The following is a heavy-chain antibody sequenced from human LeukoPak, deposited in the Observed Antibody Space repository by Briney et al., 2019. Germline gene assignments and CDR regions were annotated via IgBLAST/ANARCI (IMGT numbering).Heavy chain of an antibody. CDR3: ARAMVRGVKVSGY. CDR1: GFTFSSYS. J-gene: IGHJ4*02. V-gene: IGHV3-48*04. CDR2: INGGGTTT. D-gene: IGHD3-10*01. Sequence: GGSLRLSCAASGFTFSSYSMNWVRQAPGKGLEWVSFINGGGTTTYYADSVKGRFTISRDNAKKSVYLEMNSLRAEDTGVYYCARAMVRGVKVSGYWGQGTLVTVSS.